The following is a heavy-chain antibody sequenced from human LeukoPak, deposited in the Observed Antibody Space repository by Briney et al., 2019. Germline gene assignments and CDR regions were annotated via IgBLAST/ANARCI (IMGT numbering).Heavy chain of an antibody. CDR3: AKDSRLVFDY. CDR2: ISGSGGST. Sequence: GGSLRLSCAASGFIFRTSGMHWVRQAPGKGLEWVSAISGSGGSTYYADSVKGRFTISRDNSKNTLYLQMNSLRAEDTAVYYCAKDSRLVFDYRGQGTLVTVSS. CDR1: GFIFRTSG. D-gene: IGHD6-13*01. V-gene: IGHV3-23*01. J-gene: IGHJ4*02.